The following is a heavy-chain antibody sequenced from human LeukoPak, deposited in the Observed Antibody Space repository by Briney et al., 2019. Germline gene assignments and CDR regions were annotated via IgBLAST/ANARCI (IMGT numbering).Heavy chain of an antibody. Sequence: SETLSLTCAVYGGSFSGYYWIWIRQPPGKGLEWIGEIKHSGSTNYNPSLKSRVTISVDTSKNQFSLKLSSVTAADTAVYYCARGDSSSSPGWFDPWGQGTLVTVSP. J-gene: IGHJ5*02. V-gene: IGHV4-34*01. CDR2: IKHSGST. D-gene: IGHD6-6*01. CDR3: ARGDSSSSPGWFDP. CDR1: GGSFSGYY.